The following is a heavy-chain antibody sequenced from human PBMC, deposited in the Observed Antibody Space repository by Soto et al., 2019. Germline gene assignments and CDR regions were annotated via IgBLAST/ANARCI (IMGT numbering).Heavy chain of an antibody. J-gene: IGHJ5*02. CDR2: IYYSGST. CDR1: GGSISSGDYY. Sequence: QVQLQESGPGLVKPSRTLSLTCTVSGGSISSGDYYWSWIRQPPGKGLEWIGYIYYSGSTYYNPSLKSRVTISVGTSKNQFSLKLSSVTAADTAVYYCARHLTTVATSWFDPWGQGTLVTVSS. CDR3: ARHLTTVATSWFDP. D-gene: IGHD4-17*01. V-gene: IGHV4-30-4*01.